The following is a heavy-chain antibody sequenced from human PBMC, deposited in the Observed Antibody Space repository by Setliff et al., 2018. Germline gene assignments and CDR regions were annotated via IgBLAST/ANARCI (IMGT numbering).Heavy chain of an antibody. CDR1: GFSFKEYY. D-gene: IGHD2-15*01. Sequence: GGSLRLSCAASGFSFKEYYMSWIRQAPGKGLEWVSYISSSGSTIYYADSVKGRFTISRDNPKNSLYLEMTSLGAEDTAVYYCVRFGLLDAFDIWGQGTMVTVS. CDR2: ISSSGSTI. V-gene: IGHV3-11*04. CDR3: VRFGLLDAFDI. J-gene: IGHJ3*02.